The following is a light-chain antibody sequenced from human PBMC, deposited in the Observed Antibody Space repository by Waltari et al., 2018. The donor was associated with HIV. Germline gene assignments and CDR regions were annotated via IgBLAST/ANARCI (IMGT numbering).Light chain of an antibody. V-gene: IGKV3-15*01. CDR1: QRISTN. J-gene: IGKJ2*01. Sequence: EIVMTQSPATLSVSPGERATLSCRASQRISTNVAWYQQKLGQAPRLLIYYATTGATGVPARFSGSGSGTDFTLTISSLQSEDFAIYYCQQYHNWPYTFGQGTTLEIK. CDR3: QQYHNWPYT. CDR2: YAT.